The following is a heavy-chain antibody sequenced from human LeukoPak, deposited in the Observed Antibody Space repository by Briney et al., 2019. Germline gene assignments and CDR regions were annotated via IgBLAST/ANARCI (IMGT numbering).Heavy chain of an antibody. CDR3: ARTPIVSGSPDY. V-gene: IGHV4-59*01. J-gene: IGHJ4*02. Sequence: SETLSLMCSVSVDSIYSYHWSWIRQPPGKGLEWFGYISYTGSTKYNPSLMSRVSMSVDASKNYFSLSLNSVTAADTAVYYCARTPIVSGSPDYWGQGALVTVSS. CDR1: VDSIYSYH. CDR2: ISYTGST. D-gene: IGHD6-19*01.